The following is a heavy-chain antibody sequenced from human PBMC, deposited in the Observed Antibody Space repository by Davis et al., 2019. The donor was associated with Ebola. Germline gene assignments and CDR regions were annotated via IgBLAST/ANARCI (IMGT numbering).Heavy chain of an antibody. Sequence: PSETLSLTCTVSGGSISSYSWSWIRQPPGKGLEWIGYIYHSGSTYYNPSLKSRVTISVDRSKNQFSLKLSSVTAADTAVYYCTAMAPYYYYGMDVWGQGTTVTVSS. J-gene: IGHJ6*02. CDR3: TAMAPYYYYGMDV. CDR1: GGSISSYS. V-gene: IGHV4-59*04. CDR2: IYHSGST. D-gene: IGHD5-18*01.